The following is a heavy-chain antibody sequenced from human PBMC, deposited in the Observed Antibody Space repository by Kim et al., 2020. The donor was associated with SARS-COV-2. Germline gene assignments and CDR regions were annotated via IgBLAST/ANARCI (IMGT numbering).Heavy chain of an antibody. D-gene: IGHD6-6*01. J-gene: IGHJ6*02. V-gene: IGHV3-74*01. Sequence: VKGRFTIARDNDKNTLYLQMNRLSAEDTAVYYCERVRPADDYYYYYGMDVWGQGTTVTVSS. CDR3: ERVRPADDYYYYYGMDV.